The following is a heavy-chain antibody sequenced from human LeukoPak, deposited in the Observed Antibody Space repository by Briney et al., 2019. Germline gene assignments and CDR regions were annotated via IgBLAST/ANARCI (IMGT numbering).Heavy chain of an antibody. J-gene: IGHJ4*02. CDR3: ARDMLDEGNHIDY. D-gene: IGHD1-14*01. Sequence: GGSLRLSCAASGFTFSSYAMHWVRQAPGKGLEWVAVISYDGSNKYYADSVKGRFTISRDNSKNTLYLQMNSLRAEDTAVHYCARDMLDEGNHIDYWGQGTLVTVSS. CDR1: GFTFSSYA. CDR2: ISYDGSNK. V-gene: IGHV3-30*01.